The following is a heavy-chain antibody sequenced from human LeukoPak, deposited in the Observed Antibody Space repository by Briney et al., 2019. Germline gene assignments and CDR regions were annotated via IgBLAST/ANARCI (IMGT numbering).Heavy chain of an antibody. D-gene: IGHD6-13*01. CDR3: ARGRRSSSWYGGGYYFDY. Sequence: ASVKVSCKASGYAFTGYYMHWVRQAPGQGLEWMGWINPNSGGTNYAQKFQGRVTMTRDTSISTAYMELSRLRSDDTAVYYCARGRRSSSWYGGGYYFDYWGQGTLVTVSS. CDR2: INPNSGGT. J-gene: IGHJ4*02. CDR1: GYAFTGYY. V-gene: IGHV1-2*02.